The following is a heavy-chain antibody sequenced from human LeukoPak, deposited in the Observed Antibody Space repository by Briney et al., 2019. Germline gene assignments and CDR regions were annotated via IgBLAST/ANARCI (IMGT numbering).Heavy chain of an antibody. J-gene: IGHJ4*02. CDR2: IYYSGST. D-gene: IGHD1-26*01. CDR1: GGSISSGDYY. V-gene: IGHV4-30-4*08. Sequence: SETLSLTCTVSGGSISSGDYYWSWIRQPPGKGLEWIGYIYYSGSTYYNPSLKSRVTISVDTSKNQFSLKLSSVTAADTAVYYCAKVAGASEKYFDYWGQGILVTVSS. CDR3: AKVAGASEKYFDY.